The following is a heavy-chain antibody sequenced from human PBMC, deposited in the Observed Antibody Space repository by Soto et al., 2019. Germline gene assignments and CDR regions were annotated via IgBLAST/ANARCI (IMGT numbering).Heavy chain of an antibody. CDR1: GFTFSSYG. D-gene: IGHD3-3*01. Sequence: QVQLVESGGGVVQPGRSLRLSCAASGFTFSSYGMHWVRQAPGKGLEWVAVISYDGSNKYYADSVKGRFTISRDNSKNTLYLQMNSLRAEDTAVYYCAKDGAYDFPSYYFDYWGQGTLVTVSS. J-gene: IGHJ4*02. V-gene: IGHV3-30*18. CDR3: AKDGAYDFPSYYFDY. CDR2: ISYDGSNK.